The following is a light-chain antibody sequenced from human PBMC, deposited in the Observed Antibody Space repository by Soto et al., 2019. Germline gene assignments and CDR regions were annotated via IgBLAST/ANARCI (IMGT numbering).Light chain of an antibody. V-gene: IGKV1-39*01. CDR1: QSISSY. CDR3: QQSYSAPRT. Sequence: DIQMNQSPSALSAYVGDRVTITCRASQSISSYLNWYQQKPGKAPKLLIYAASSLQSGVPSRFSGSGSGTDFTLTINSLQPEDFATYYCQQSYSAPRTFGQGTKVDVK. J-gene: IGKJ1*01. CDR2: AAS.